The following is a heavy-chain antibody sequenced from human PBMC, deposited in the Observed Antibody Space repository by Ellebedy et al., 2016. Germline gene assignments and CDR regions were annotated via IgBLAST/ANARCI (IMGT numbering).Heavy chain of an antibody. Sequence: SETLSLTXTVSGGPISSSSYYWGWIRQPPGKGLEWIGSIYYSGSTYYNPSLKSRVTISVDTSKNQFSLKLSSVTAADTAVYYCARQRLRIAAAYFDHWGQGTLVTVSS. CDR1: GGPISSSSYY. CDR3: ARQRLRIAAAYFDH. CDR2: IYYSGST. J-gene: IGHJ4*02. D-gene: IGHD6-13*01. V-gene: IGHV4-39*01.